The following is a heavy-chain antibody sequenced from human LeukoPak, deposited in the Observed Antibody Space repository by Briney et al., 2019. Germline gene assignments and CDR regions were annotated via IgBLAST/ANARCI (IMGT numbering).Heavy chain of an antibody. V-gene: IGHV1-69*06. CDR1: GGTFSSYA. J-gene: IGHJ6*04. CDR2: IIPIFGTA. Sequence: SVKVPCKASGGTFSSYAISWVRQAPGQGLEWMGGIIPIFGTANYAQKFQGRVTITAGKSTSTAYMELSSLRSEDTAVYYCATTTAPTYYGMDVWGKGTTVTVSS. D-gene: IGHD1-26*01. CDR3: ATTTAPTYYGMDV.